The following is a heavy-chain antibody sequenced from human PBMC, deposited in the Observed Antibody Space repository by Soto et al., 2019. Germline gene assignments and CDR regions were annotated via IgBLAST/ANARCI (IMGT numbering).Heavy chain of an antibody. D-gene: IGHD3-22*01. CDR3: ARDWTHYDSSGPGDY. CDR1: GYTFTSYP. Sequence: ASVKVSCKASGYTFTSYPMHWVRQAPGQGLEWMGWINAGNGDTKYSQKFQGRVTITRDTSAITAYMERSSLRSEDTAVYYCARDWTHYDSSGPGDYWGQGTLVTVYS. CDR2: INAGNGDT. V-gene: IGHV1-3*01. J-gene: IGHJ4*02.